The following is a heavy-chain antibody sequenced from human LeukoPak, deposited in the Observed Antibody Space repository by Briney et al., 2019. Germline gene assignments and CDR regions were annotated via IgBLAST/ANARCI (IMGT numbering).Heavy chain of an antibody. CDR1: GGSISSYY. J-gene: IGHJ4*02. V-gene: IGHV4-59*01. CDR3: ARGYYYFDY. Sequence: PSETLSLTCTVSGGSISSYYWSWIRQPPGKGQEWIGYIYYSGGANYNASLKSRVTISVDTSKNQLSLKLSSVTAADTAVYYCARGYYYFDYWGQGTLVTVSS. CDR2: IYYSGGA. D-gene: IGHD1-26*01.